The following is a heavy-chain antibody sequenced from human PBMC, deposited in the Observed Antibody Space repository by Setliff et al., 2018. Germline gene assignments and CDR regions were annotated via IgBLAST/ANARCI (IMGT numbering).Heavy chain of an antibody. D-gene: IGHD3-10*01. J-gene: IGHJ4*02. CDR1: GFTFSSLW. V-gene: IGHV3-7*01. Sequence: PGGSLRLSCSASGFTFSSLWMAWVRQAPGKGLEWLASINPDGSEKYYVDSVKGRFIISRDNAKNSLSLQMNSLRNEDTAVYYCFGAGTCSYWGQGTLVTVSS. CDR3: FGAGTCSY. CDR2: INPDGSEK.